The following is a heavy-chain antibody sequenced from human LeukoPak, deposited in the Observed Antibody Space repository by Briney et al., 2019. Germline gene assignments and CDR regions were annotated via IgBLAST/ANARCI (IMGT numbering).Heavy chain of an antibody. D-gene: IGHD4-17*01. CDR2: NYTSECN. CDR1: GGYHGCYY. V-gene: IGHV4-4*07. J-gene: IGHJ6*03. Sequence: SDTLSLICTLSGGYHGCYYWRWIRQPAAKELDWIGRNYTSECNNHIPSVKSRVSMSVDMSAKQLFLKLSSVSDPGTPVCLCAREGDDGDPSRSFYYMDAWGKGTTVTVSS. CDR3: AREGDDGDPSRSFYYMDA.